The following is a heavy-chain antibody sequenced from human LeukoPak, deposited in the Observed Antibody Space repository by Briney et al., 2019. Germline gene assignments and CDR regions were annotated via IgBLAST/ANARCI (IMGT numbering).Heavy chain of an antibody. V-gene: IGHV3-9*01. D-gene: IGHD2-8*01. CDR2: ISWNSGSI. CDR3: AATSRMGYFDY. CDR1: GFTFSSYA. J-gene: IGHJ4*02. Sequence: PGRSLRLSCAASGFTFSSYAMHWVRQAPGKGLEWVSGISWNSGSIGYADSVKGRFTVSRDNAKNSLYLQMNSLRAEDTALYYCAATSRMGYFDYWGQGTLVTVSS.